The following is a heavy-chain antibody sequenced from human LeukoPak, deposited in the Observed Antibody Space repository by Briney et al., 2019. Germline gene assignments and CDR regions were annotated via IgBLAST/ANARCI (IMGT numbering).Heavy chain of an antibody. CDR3: ARDSRRGQIAAADGFDP. CDR2: VRYDGNDK. CDR1: GFTFSYYG. J-gene: IGHJ5*02. D-gene: IGHD6-13*01. V-gene: IGHV3-30*02. Sequence: GGSLRLSCAASGFTFSYYGMYWVRQAPGKGLEWVAFVRYDGNDKYYADSVKGRFTISRDNAKKSLYLQMNSLRAEDTAVYYCARDSRRGQIAAADGFDPWGQGTLVTVSS.